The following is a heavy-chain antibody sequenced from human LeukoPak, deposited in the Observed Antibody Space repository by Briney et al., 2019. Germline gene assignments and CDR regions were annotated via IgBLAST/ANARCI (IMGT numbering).Heavy chain of an antibody. CDR1: GFTFSSYA. J-gene: IGHJ4*02. Sequence: GGSLRLSCAASGFTFSSYAMSWVRQAPGKGLEWVSAISGSGGSTYYADSVKGRFTISRDNSKNTLYLQMNSLRAEDTAVYCCAKEAFRYCSSTSCYRGGYWGQGTLVTVSS. D-gene: IGHD2-2*02. CDR3: AKEAFRYCSSTSCYRGGY. CDR2: ISGSGGST. V-gene: IGHV3-23*01.